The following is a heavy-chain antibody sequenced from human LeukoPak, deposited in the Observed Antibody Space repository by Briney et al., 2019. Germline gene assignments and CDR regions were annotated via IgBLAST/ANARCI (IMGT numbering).Heavy chain of an antibody. CDR1: GYTFTSYG. V-gene: IGHV1-69*13. CDR2: IIPIFGTS. Sequence: SVKVSCKASGYTFTSYGISWVRQAPGQGLEWMGGIIPIFGTSNYAQKFQGRVTITADESTSTAYMELSSLISEDTAVYYCARELNDYGGNSLRYWGQGTLVTVSS. CDR3: ARELNDYGGNSLRY. D-gene: IGHD4-23*01. J-gene: IGHJ4*02.